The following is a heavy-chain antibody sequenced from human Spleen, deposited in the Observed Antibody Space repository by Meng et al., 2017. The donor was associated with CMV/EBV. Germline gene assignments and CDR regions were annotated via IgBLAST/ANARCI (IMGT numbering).Heavy chain of an antibody. J-gene: IGHJ6*02. CDR3: ARASKDFLNGHWNYGMDV. V-gene: IGHV3-13*01. CDR2: IGTLHDT. D-gene: IGHD3-3*01. CDR1: GFKFSDCD. Sequence: GESLKISCAASGFKFSDCDMHWVRQVTGKGLEWLSAIGTLHDTFYPDSVKGRFTVSRENAQNSLFLQMKSLTAGDTAVYYCARASKDFLNGHWNYGMDVWGQGTTVTVSS.